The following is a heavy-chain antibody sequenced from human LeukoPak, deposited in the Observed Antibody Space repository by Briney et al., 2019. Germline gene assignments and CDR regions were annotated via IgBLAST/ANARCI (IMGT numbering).Heavy chain of an antibody. CDR2: IYYSGST. V-gene: IGHV4-31*03. D-gene: IGHD6-13*01. J-gene: IGHJ4*02. Sequence: SETLSLTCTVSGGSISSGGYYWSWIRQHPGKGLEWIGYIYYSGSTYYNPSLKSRVTISVDTSKNQFSLKLSSVTAADTAVYYCARNGASGMYSSSWYGYWGQGTLVTVSS. CDR3: ARNGASGMYSSSWYGY. CDR1: GGSISSGGYY.